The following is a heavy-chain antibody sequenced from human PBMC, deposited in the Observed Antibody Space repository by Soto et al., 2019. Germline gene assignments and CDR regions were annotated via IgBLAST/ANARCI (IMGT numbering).Heavy chain of an antibody. J-gene: IGHJ4*02. V-gene: IGHV1-18*04. CDR1: GYIFSDYG. CDR3: AKRTSGTTWGESDY. Sequence: QVQVMQSGAEVKKPGDSVKVPGKTSGYIFSDYGINGVRQAPGQGLEWMGWISGYSGNANLAQKFQGRVTMTTDKSTRTAYMELRRLRSDDTAVYYCAKRTSGTTWGESDYWGQGTLVTVSS. D-gene: IGHD4-17*01. CDR2: ISGYSGNA.